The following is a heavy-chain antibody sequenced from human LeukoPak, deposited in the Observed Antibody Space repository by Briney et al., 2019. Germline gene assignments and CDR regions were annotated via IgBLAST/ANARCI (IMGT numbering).Heavy chain of an antibody. J-gene: IGHJ2*01. CDR1: GGSISSYY. CDR2: IYYSGST. V-gene: IGHV4-59*08. D-gene: IGHD6-6*01. Sequence: SETLSPTGTVSGGSISSYYWSWTWQPPGKGLEWLGYIYYSGSTNSNPSPKTRVPISVDTSKNQFSLKLSSVTAADTAVYSCARGVKIEYSSSSRNWFFDLWGRGTLGTVSS. CDR3: ARGVKIEYSSSSRNWFFDL.